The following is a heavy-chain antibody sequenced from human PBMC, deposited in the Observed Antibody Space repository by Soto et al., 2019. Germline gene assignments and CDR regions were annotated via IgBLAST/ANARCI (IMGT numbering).Heavy chain of an antibody. J-gene: IGHJ6*01. CDR2: ISYDGSNI. Sequence: PGGSLGVCCATSGFTFSDYPMHWVRQAPGKGLDLVAVISYDGSNIYHADSVRGRFTISRDNSKNTLYLQMNSLRAEDTAVYYCASLPGAVAATDRRGDVWGQGTTVTVSS. D-gene: IGHD6-19*01. CDR1: GFTFSDYP. CDR3: ASLPGAVAATDRRGDV. V-gene: IGHV3-30-3*01.